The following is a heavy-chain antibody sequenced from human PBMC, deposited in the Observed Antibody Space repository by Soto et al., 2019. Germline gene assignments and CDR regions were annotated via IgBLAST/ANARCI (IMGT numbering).Heavy chain of an antibody. Sequence: EVQLVESGGGLVQPGRSLRLSCVVSGLTFDEHAMHWVRQGPGKGLEWVSGIFWSGGSVGYADSVKGRFTVSRDKAKNSPYLQMDSLRAEDTALYYCARDLTPGGADVWGQGTTVTVSS. CDR2: IFWSGGSV. CDR1: GLTFDEHA. V-gene: IGHV3-9*01. D-gene: IGHD4-17*01. J-gene: IGHJ6*02. CDR3: ARDLTPGGADV.